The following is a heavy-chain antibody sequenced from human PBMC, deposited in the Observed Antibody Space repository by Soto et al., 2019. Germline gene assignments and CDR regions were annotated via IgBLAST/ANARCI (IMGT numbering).Heavy chain of an antibody. Sequence: ASVKVSCKASGYTFTSYGVTWVRQAPGQGLEWMGWISPYDGNTDYAQRLQGRVTMTTDTSTSTAYMELRSLRSDDTAVYYCARDRSSVAGTFDYWGQGTLVTVSS. CDR2: ISPYDGNT. J-gene: IGHJ4*02. D-gene: IGHD6-19*01. CDR1: GYTFTSYG. V-gene: IGHV1-18*01. CDR3: ARDRSSVAGTFDY.